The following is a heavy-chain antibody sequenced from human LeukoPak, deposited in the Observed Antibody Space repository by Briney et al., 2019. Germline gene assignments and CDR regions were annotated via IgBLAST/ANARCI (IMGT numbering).Heavy chain of an antibody. CDR3: ARRVAVARRDAFDI. D-gene: IGHD6-19*01. CDR2: IYYSGST. Sequence: TSETLSLTCTVSGGSISSYYWSWIRQPPGKGLEWIGYIYYSGSTNYNPSLKSRVTISVDTSKNQFSLKLSSVTAADTAVYYCARRVAVARRDAFDIWGQGTMVTVSS. CDR1: GGSISSYY. V-gene: IGHV4-59*01. J-gene: IGHJ3*02.